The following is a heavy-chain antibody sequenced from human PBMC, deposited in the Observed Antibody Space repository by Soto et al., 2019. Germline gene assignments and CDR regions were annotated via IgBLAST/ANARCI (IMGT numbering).Heavy chain of an antibody. CDR3: ALFLPGAAGDGY. CDR1: GGSISSGGYS. J-gene: IGHJ4*02. CDR2: IYHSGST. V-gene: IGHV4-30-2*02. D-gene: IGHD6-19*01. Sequence: PSETLSLTCAVSGGSISSGGYSWSWIRQPPGKGLEWIGYIYHSGSTYYNSYLRGRLSLSTDTSRNQFSLNLDSVTAADTAIYYCALFLPGAAGDGYWGQGTLVTVSS.